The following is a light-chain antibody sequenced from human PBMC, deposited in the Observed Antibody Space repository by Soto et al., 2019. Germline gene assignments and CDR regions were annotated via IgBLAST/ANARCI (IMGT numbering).Light chain of an antibody. V-gene: IGKV1-39*01. CDR1: QSISPY. CDR3: QRSYSPPWT. CDR2: DAY. J-gene: IGKJ1*01. Sequence: DIQMTQSPSSLSASLGDTVTITCRASQSISPYLNWYQQKPGKAPKVPISDAYTLQSGVPSRFRGSEGGTDCTLTISSLQPVDLGTYSCQRSYSPPWTFGRATKGEIK.